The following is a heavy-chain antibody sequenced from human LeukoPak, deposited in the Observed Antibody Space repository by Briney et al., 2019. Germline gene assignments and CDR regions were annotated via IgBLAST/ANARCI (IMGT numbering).Heavy chain of an antibody. V-gene: IGHV1-2*04. J-gene: IGHJ3*02. CDR3: ARRGSLVDGPYAFDI. CDR1: GYTFTGYY. D-gene: IGHD3-16*01. Sequence: ASVKVSCKASGYTFTGYYMHWVRQAPGQGLEWMGWINPNSGGTNYAQKFQGWVTMTRDTSISTAYMELSSLRSEDTAVYYCARRGSLVDGPYAFDIWGQGTMVTVSS. CDR2: INPNSGGT.